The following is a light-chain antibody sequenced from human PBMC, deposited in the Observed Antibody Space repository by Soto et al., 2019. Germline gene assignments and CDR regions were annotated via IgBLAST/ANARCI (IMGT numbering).Light chain of an antibody. Sequence: QSVLTQPPSASGSPGQSVTISCTGTSSDVGGYNYVSWYQQHPGKAPKLLTYAVNKRPSGVPDRFSGSKSGNTASLTISGLQAEDEANYYCCSYAGDNIFVFGTGTKVTVL. J-gene: IGLJ1*01. CDR1: SSDVGGYNY. CDR3: CSYAGDNIFV. CDR2: AVN. V-gene: IGLV2-8*01.